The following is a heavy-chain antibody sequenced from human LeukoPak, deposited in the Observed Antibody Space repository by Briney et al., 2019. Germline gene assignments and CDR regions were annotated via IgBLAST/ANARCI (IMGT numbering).Heavy chain of an antibody. CDR3: ARRTGTYYYDSSGYSPWRYYFDY. D-gene: IGHD3-22*01. CDR2: INHSGTT. V-gene: IGHV4-39*07. Sequence: SETLSLTCTVSGGSISTSNYYWGWIRQPPGKGLEWIGDINHSGTTNYSPSLKSRVTLSVDTSKNQFSLKLSSVTAADTAVFYCARRTGTYYYDSSGYSPWRYYFDYWGQGTLVTVSS. CDR1: GGSISTSNYY. J-gene: IGHJ4*02.